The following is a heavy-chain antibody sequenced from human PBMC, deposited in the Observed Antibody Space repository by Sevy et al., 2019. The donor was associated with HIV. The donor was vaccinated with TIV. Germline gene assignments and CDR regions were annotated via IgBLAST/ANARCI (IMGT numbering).Heavy chain of an antibody. J-gene: IGHJ4*02. CDR3: VRGGWGSGYYYNEIDY. D-gene: IGHD3-10*01. Sequence: QLGGSLRLSCSASRFTFSSYALHWVRQAPGKGLEYVSTISDNGGSTYYADSVKGRFTISRDNSKNTLYLQMSSLRAEDTAVYYCVRGGWGSGYYYNEIDYWGQGTPVTVSS. CDR2: ISDNGGST. CDR1: RFTFSSYA. V-gene: IGHV3-64D*06.